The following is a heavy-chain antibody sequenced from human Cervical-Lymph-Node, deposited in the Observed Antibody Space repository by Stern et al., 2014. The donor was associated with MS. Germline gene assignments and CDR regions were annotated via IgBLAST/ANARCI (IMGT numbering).Heavy chain of an antibody. CDR3: ARDAETRYYDSSGYSYFDS. CDR1: GYTLTKFG. D-gene: IGHD3-22*01. Sequence: VQLLQSGAEVRKPGASVKVSCKTSGYTLTKFGTGWVRQAPGQGLEWVGWISAFNGKTNYGQKFQGRVTMTTDTSTNTVYMELRSLRSDDTAVYYCARDAETRYYDSSGYSYFDSWGQGTLITVSS. V-gene: IGHV1-18*01. CDR2: ISAFNGKT. J-gene: IGHJ4*02.